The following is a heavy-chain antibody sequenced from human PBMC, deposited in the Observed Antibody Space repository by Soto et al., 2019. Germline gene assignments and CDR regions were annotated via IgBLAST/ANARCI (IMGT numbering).Heavy chain of an antibody. CDR1: GYTFTSYA. V-gene: IGHV1-3*01. Sequence: ASVKVSCKASGYTFTSYAMHWVRQAPGQRLEWMGWINAGNGNTKYSQKFQGRVTITRDTSASTAYMELSSLRSEDTAVYYCARSLGLRYFDWLLSGMDVWGQGTTVTVS. D-gene: IGHD3-9*01. CDR2: INAGNGNT. CDR3: ARSLGLRYFDWLLSGMDV. J-gene: IGHJ6*02.